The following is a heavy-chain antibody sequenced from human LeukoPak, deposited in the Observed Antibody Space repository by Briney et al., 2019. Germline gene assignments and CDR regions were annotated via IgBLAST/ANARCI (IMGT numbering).Heavy chain of an antibody. Sequence: SSETLSLTCTVSGGSIGSYYWSWIRQPPGKGLEWIGYINYSGTTNYNPSLKSRVSISVDTSKNQFSLKLSSVTAADTAVYYCARGTMMLGPWGQGTLLTVSS. CDR3: ARGTMMLGP. D-gene: IGHD4/OR15-4a*01. CDR1: GGSIGSYY. V-gene: IGHV4-59*01. CDR2: INYSGTT. J-gene: IGHJ5*02.